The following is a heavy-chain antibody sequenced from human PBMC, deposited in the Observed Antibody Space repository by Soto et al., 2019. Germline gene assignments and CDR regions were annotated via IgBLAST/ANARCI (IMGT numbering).Heavy chain of an antibody. CDR2: IKQDGSEK. CDR3: ARDGVGATGEYYFDY. CDR1: GFTFSSYW. V-gene: IGHV3-7*03. Sequence: EVQLVESGGGLVQPGGSLRLSCAASGFTFSSYWMSWVRQAPGKGLEWVANIKQDGSEKYYVDSVKGRFTISRDNAKNSLYLQMNSLRAEDTAVYYCARDGVGATGEYYFDYWGQGTLVTVSS. J-gene: IGHJ4*02. D-gene: IGHD1-26*01.